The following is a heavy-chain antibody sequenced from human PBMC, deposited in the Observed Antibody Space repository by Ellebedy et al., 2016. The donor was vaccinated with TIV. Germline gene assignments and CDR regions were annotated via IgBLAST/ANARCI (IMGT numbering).Heavy chain of an antibody. CDR3: VSMRDYGDYYFDY. CDR2: IKTKTDGGTT. Sequence: GGSLRLSXAASGFTFSTYDMSWVRQTPGKGLEWVGLIKTKTDGGTTDYAAPVKGKFTISRDDSKNTLYLQMNSLKTEDTAVYYCVSMRDYGDYYFDYWGQGTLVTVSS. CDR1: GFTFSTYD. D-gene: IGHD4-17*01. J-gene: IGHJ4*02. V-gene: IGHV3-15*01.